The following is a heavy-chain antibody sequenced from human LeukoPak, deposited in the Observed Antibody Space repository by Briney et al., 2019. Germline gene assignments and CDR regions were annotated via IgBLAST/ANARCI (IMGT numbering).Heavy chain of an antibody. CDR2: IYSSGST. CDR3: ARECFSSICPYNNMDV. J-gene: IGHJ6*02. CDR1: GGSISSSY. Sequence: KPSETLSLTCTVSGGSISSSYWTWIRQPAGKGLEWIGRIYSSGSTNCNPSLKSRLTMSVDTSRNQFSLKLNSVTAADTAVYYCARECFSSICPYNNMDVWGQGTTVTVSS. D-gene: IGHD2-2*01. V-gene: IGHV4-4*07.